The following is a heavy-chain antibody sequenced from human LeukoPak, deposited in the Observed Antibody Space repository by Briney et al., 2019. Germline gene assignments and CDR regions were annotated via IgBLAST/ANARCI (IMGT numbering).Heavy chain of an antibody. J-gene: IGHJ4*02. CDR2: ISAYNGNT. CDR3: AREGTDIVVVPATMLDY. Sequence: ASVKVSCKASGYTFTSYGISWVRQAPGQGLEWMGWISAYNGNTNYAQKLQGRVTMTTDTSTSTAYMELRSLRSDDTAVYNCAREGTDIVVVPATMLDYWGQGTLVTVSS. CDR1: GYTFTSYG. V-gene: IGHV1-18*04. D-gene: IGHD2-2*01.